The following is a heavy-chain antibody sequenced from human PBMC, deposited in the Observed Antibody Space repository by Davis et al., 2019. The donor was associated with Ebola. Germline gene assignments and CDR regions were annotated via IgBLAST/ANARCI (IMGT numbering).Heavy chain of an antibody. D-gene: IGHD3-3*01. J-gene: IGHJ5*02. V-gene: IGHV1-69*10. CDR3: ARGYDFWSGYEGFDP. CDR1: GGTFSSYA. CDR2: IIPILGIA. Sequence: SVKVSCKASGGTFSSYAISWVRQAPGQGLEWMGGIIPILGIANYAQKFQGRVTITADESTSTAYMELSSLRSEDTAVYYCARGYDFWSGYEGFDPWGQGTLVTVSS.